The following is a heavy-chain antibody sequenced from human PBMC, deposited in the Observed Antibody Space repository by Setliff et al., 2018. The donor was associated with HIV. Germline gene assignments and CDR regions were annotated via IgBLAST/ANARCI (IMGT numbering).Heavy chain of an antibody. CDR2: IFYTGST. V-gene: IGHV4-39*01. CDR1: GDSIISDTYY. J-gene: IGHJ4*02. CDR3: ARQTRNRYDVLTGYSVW. Sequence: SETLSLTCSVSGDSIISDTYYWGWIRQPPGKGPEWIASIFYTGSTFYTSSLKSRVRISMDKPKNQFSLELTSVTTEDTAVFYCARQTRNRYDVLTGYSVWWGQGILVTV. D-gene: IGHD3-9*01.